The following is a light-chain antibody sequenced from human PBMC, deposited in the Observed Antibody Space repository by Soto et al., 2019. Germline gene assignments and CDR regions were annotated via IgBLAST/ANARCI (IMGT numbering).Light chain of an antibody. J-gene: IGKJ4*01. CDR3: QQYGSSRNT. CDR1: QSVSSSY. V-gene: IGKV3-20*01. CDR2: GAS. Sequence: LPQSPGTLSLPPGESAPLSCRASQSVSSSYLAWYQQKPGQAPRLLIYGASSRATGIPDRFSGSGSGTDFTLTISRLEPEDFAVYYCQQYGSSRNTFGGGTKVDIK.